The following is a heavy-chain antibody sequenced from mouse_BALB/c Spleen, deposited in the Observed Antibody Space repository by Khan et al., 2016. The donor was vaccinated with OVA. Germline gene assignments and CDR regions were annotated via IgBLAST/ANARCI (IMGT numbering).Heavy chain of an antibody. D-gene: IGHD1-1*02. Sequence: EVKLQESGPELVKPGASVKVSCKASGYAFTSYYVYWMKQSHGKSLEWIGYIDPHNGGTTYNQKFKGKATLTVDKSSSTAYMHLNSLTSEDSVVYYWARSYGYAMDYWGQGTSVTGSS. CDR1: GYAFTSYY. J-gene: IGHJ4*01. CDR2: IDPHNGGT. V-gene: IGHV1S135*01. CDR3: ARSYGYAMDY.